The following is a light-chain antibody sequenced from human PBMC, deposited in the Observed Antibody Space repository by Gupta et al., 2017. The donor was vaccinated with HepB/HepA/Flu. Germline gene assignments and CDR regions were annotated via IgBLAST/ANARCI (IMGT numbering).Light chain of an antibody. V-gene: IGKV3-15*01. Sequence: EIVMTHSPATLSVSPGERATLSCRASQSVTGNLAWYQQKPGQAPRLLIYGPSTRATGIPARFSGSGSGTEFILTISSLQSEDFAVYYCQQVYKWPLTFGGGTKVEIK. J-gene: IGKJ4*01. CDR2: GPS. CDR1: QSVTGN. CDR3: QQVYKWPLT.